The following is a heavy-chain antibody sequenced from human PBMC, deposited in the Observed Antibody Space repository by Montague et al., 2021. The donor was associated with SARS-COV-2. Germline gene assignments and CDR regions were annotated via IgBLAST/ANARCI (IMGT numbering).Heavy chain of an antibody. D-gene: IGHD6-19*01. CDR1: GDSVSRNSVA. V-gene: IGHV6-1*01. J-gene: IGHJ4*02. CDR2: TYYRSKWYS. Sequence: ISGDSVSRNSVARSWIRQSPSRGLDWLGRTYYRSKWYSDYAPSVRGRLTVNPDASKNEFSLELNYVTPEDTAVYYCVRYSGWFYFDFWGQGTLVTVSS. CDR3: VRYSGWFYFDF.